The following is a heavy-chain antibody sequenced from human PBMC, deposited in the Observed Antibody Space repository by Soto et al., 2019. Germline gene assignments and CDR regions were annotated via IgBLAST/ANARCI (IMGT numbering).Heavy chain of an antibody. D-gene: IGHD1-26*01. CDR3: ATASGSYRPLNY. V-gene: IGHV1-18*01. Sequence: QVQLVQSGAEVKKSGASVKVSCKASGYTFTSQRIAWVRQAPGQGLEWMGWISGYKGNANCAQKFRDRVNLTTDTSTTTAYMELRRLTSDDTAVYFCATASGSYRPLNYWGQGTLVTVSS. CDR1: GYTFTSQR. CDR2: ISGYKGNA. J-gene: IGHJ4*02.